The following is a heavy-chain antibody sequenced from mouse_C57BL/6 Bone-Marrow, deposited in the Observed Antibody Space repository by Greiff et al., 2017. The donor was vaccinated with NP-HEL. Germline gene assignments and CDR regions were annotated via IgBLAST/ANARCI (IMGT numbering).Heavy chain of an antibody. V-gene: IGHV1-26*01. D-gene: IGHD1-1*01. CDR2: INPNNGGT. Sequence: VQLQQSGPELVKPGASVKISCKASGYTFTDYYMNWVKQSHGKSLEWIGDINPNNGGTSYIQKFKGKATLTVDKSSSTAYMELRSLTSEDSAVYYCARRKSTTGVRYFDVWGTGTTVTVSS. CDR3: ARRKSTTGVRYFDV. CDR1: GYTFTDYY. J-gene: IGHJ1*03.